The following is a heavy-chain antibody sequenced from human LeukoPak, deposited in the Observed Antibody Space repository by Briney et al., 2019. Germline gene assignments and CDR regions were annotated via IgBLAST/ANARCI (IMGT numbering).Heavy chain of an antibody. V-gene: IGHV3-7*01. D-gene: IGHD3-3*01. CDR3: AREASTYYDFWSGPDSVRSYYFDY. CDR1: GFTFSRYW. J-gene: IGHJ4*02. Sequence: PGGSLRLSCAASGFTFSRYWMSWVRQAPGKGLEWVANIKQDGSEKYYVDSVKGRFTISRDNAKNSLYLQMNSLGAEDTAVYYCAREASTYYDFWSGPDSVRSYYFDYWGQGTLVTVSS. CDR2: IKQDGSEK.